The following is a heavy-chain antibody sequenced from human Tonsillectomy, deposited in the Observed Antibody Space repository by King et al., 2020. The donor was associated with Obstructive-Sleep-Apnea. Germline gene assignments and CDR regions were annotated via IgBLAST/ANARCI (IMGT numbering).Heavy chain of an antibody. D-gene: IGHD3-3*01. CDR3: ARDKENDDFWSGYYKSDAFDI. CDR2: IDYSGST. J-gene: IGHJ3*02. Sequence: QLQESGPGLVKPSETLSLTCTVSGGSISTTSYYWDWIRQPPGKGLGWIGSIDYSGSTYYNPSLKSRVTISVDTSKNHFSLNLSSVTAADTAVYYCARDKENDDFWSGYYKSDAFDIWGQGTMVTVSS. V-gene: IGHV4-39*07. CDR1: GGSISTTSYY.